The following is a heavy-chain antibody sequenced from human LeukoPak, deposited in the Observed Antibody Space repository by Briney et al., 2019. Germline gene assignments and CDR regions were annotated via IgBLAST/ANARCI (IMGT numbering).Heavy chain of an antibody. CDR3: ARGVAAGPFYFQH. Sequence: SGTLSLTCAVSGDSISSNYWWTWVRQTPGMGLEWIGEIYYSGTTHYNPSLKSRVSISVDKSKNQVLLELTSVTAADTATYFCARGVAAGPFYFQHWGQGTLVTVSS. CDR2: IYYSGTT. J-gene: IGHJ1*01. CDR1: GDSISSNYW. V-gene: IGHV4-4*02. D-gene: IGHD6-25*01.